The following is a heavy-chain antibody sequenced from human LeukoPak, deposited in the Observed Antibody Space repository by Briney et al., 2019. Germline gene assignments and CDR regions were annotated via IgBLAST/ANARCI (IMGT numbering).Heavy chain of an antibody. CDR2: INRDRSER. CDR1: GFTFSNYW. J-gene: IGHJ6*02. V-gene: IGHV3-7*03. Sequence: GGSLRLSCAASGFTFSNYWMTWDRQAPGKGLEWVANINRDRSERYYVDSVKGRFTISRDDAKSSLYLQMNSLRAEDTAVYYGARRNAMDVWGQGTTVIVFS. CDR3: ARRNAMDV.